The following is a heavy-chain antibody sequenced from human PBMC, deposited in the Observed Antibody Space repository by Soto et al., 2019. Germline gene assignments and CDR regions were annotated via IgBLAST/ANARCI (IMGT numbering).Heavy chain of an antibody. CDR2: IMPVFGTV. CDR3: ARVSVPGIYGEDV. D-gene: IGHD3-10*01. Sequence: QVHLVQSGAEVKKPGSSVKVSCKASRGTFGNYAVSWVRQAPGQGLEWMGGIMPVFGTVNYAQRLQDRVTITADKFSNTAYLELSSLRSEDRAVYYCARVSVPGIYGEDVWGQGTTVTVSS. V-gene: IGHV1-69*06. J-gene: IGHJ6*02. CDR1: RGTFGNYA.